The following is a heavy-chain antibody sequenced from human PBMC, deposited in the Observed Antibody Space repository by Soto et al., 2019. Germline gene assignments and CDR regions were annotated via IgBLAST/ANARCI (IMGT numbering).Heavy chain of an antibody. CDR1: GFTFSSYA. J-gene: IGHJ4*02. Sequence: GGSLRLSCAASGFTFSSYAMSWVRQAPGKGLEWVSAISGSGGSTYYADSVKGRFTISRDNSKNTLYLQMNSLRAEDTAVYYCAKDLYYDSSGYCDYWGQATLVTVSS. V-gene: IGHV3-23*01. CDR3: AKDLYYDSSGYCDY. CDR2: ISGSGGST. D-gene: IGHD3-22*01.